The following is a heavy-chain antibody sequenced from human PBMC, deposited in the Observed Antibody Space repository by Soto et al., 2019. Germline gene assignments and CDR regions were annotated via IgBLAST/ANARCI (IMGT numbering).Heavy chain of an antibody. CDR3: ARVAGYSYGYHFDY. J-gene: IGHJ4*02. D-gene: IGHD5-18*01. Sequence: ASVKVSCKASGYTFTSYAMHWVRQAPGQRLEWMGWINAGNGNTKYSQKFQGRVTITRDTSASTAYMELSSLRSEDTAVYYCARVAGYSYGYHFDYWGQGTLVTVSS. CDR1: GYTFTSYA. CDR2: INAGNGNT. V-gene: IGHV1-3*01.